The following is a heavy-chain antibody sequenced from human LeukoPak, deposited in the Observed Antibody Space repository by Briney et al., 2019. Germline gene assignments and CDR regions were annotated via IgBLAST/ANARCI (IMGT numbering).Heavy chain of an antibody. CDR3: ANGVVVAASYYFDY. J-gene: IGHJ4*02. D-gene: IGHD2-15*01. CDR2: INHSGST. V-gene: IGHV4-34*01. Sequence: SETLSLTSAVYGGSFSGYYWSWIRQPPGKGLEWIGEINHSGSTNYNPSLKSRVTISVDTSKNQFSLKLSSVTAADTAVYYCANGVVVAASYYFDYWGQGTLVTVSS. CDR1: GGSFSGYY.